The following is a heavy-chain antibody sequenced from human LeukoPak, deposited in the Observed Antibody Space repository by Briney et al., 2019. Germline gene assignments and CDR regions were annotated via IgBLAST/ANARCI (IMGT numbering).Heavy chain of an antibody. J-gene: IGHJ4*02. D-gene: IGHD6-19*01. CDR1: GGSISSDNW. Sequence: PSGTLSLTCAVSGGSISSDNWWSWVRQPPGRGLEWIGEIYHSGNTNYNPSLKSRVTISVDTSKNQFSLKLSSVTAADTAVYYCARERGLGGWYWGIDYWGQGTLVTVSS. V-gene: IGHV4-4*02. CDR2: IYHSGNT. CDR3: ARERGLGGWYWGIDY.